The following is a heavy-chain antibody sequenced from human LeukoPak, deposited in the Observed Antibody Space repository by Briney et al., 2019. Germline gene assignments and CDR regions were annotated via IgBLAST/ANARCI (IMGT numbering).Heavy chain of an antibody. D-gene: IGHD3-10*01. J-gene: IGHJ4*02. Sequence: GGSLRLSCAASGFTFSQFGMHWVRQAPGKGLEWVAIIWYDGSEKFYGDSVKGRVTISRDNSKNTLYLQMNSLRAEDTAVYYCAKVANYYGSGSYSQGRYYFDYWGQGTLVTVSS. CDR2: IWYDGSEK. V-gene: IGHV3-33*06. CDR3: AKVANYYGSGSYSQGRYYFDY. CDR1: GFTFSQFG.